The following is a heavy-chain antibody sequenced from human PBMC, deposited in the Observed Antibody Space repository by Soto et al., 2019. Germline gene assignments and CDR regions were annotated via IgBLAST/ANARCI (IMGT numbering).Heavy chain of an antibody. Sequence: SQTLSLTCAISGDSVSSNSAAWNWIRQSPSRGLEWLGRTYYRSKWYNDYAVSVKSRITINPDTSKNQFSLQLNSVTPEDTAVYHCARDFTCYDFWSGYYRAYYYGMDVWGQGTTVTVSS. CDR3: ARDFTCYDFWSGYYRAYYYGMDV. J-gene: IGHJ6*02. V-gene: IGHV6-1*01. CDR2: TYYRSKWYN. D-gene: IGHD3-3*01. CDR1: GDSVSSNSAA.